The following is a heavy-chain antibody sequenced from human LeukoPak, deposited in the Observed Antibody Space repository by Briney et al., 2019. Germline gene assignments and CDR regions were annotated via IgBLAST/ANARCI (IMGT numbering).Heavy chain of an antibody. CDR2: IYTSGST. J-gene: IGHJ6*03. D-gene: IGHD2/OR15-2a*01. CDR3: ARGNYYYYMDV. CDR1: GGSISSGSYY. V-gene: IGHV4-61*02. Sequence: PSETLSLTCTVSGGSISSGSYYWSWIRQPAGKGLEWIGRIYTSGSTNYNPSLKSRVTISVDTSKNQFSLQLSSVTAADTAVYYCARGNYYYYMDVWGKGTTVTVSS.